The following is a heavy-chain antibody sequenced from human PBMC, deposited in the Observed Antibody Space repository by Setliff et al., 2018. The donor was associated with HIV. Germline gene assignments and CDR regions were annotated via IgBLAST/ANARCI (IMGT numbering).Heavy chain of an antibody. Sequence: GGSLRLSCAASGFSFSSYGMHWVRQAPGKGLEWLALIWYDGTNKQYGDSVKGRFAISRDKSKNTLYLQMNSLRAEDTAVYYCVRDQVGGGIDYWGQGTLVTVSS. V-gene: IGHV3-33*01. J-gene: IGHJ4*02. CDR3: VRDQVGGGIDY. CDR2: IWYDGTNK. D-gene: IGHD6-25*01. CDR1: GFSFSSYG.